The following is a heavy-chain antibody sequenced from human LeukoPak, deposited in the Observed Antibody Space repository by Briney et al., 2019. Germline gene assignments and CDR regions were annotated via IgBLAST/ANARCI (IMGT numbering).Heavy chain of an antibody. V-gene: IGHV3-21*01. CDR3: ARAPREWLLGYYFDY. J-gene: IGHJ4*02. CDR2: ISSSSSYI. Sequence: GGSLRLSCAASGFTFSSYSMNWVRQAPGKGLEWVSSISSSSSYIYYADSVKGRFTISRDNAKNSLYLQMNSLRAEDTAIYYCARAPREWLLGYYFDYWGQGTLVTVSS. D-gene: IGHD3-3*01. CDR1: GFTFSSYS.